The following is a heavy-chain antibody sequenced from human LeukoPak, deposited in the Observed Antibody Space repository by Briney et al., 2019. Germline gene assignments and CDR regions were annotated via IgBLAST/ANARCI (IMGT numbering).Heavy chain of an antibody. CDR1: GYTFTSDY. Sequence: ASVKVSCKATGYTFTSDYMCWVRQAPGQGLEWMGWINPNSGGTKYAQKFQGRVTMTRDTSISTAYMELSRLRSDDTAVYYCARPVLGDGTVAAQFEHWGQGTLVTVSS. J-gene: IGHJ4*02. CDR3: ARPVLGDGTVAAQFEH. CDR2: INPNSGGT. D-gene: IGHD2-15*01. V-gene: IGHV1-2*02.